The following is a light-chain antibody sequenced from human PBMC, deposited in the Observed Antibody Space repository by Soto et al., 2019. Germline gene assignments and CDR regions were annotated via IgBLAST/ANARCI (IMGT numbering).Light chain of an antibody. CDR3: SSYTTSSTRCV. CDR2: EVN. Sequence: QSVLAQPASMSGSPGQSISISCAGTSSDIGVYDYVSWYQQHPGKAPKLIIYEVNNRPSGVSDRFSGSKSGNTASLAISGLQAEDEADYYCSSYTTSSTRCVFGTGTKVTVL. V-gene: IGLV2-14*01. J-gene: IGLJ1*01. CDR1: SSDIGVYDY.